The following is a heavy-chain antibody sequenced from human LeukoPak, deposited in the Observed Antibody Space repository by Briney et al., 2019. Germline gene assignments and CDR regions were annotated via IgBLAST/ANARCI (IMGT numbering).Heavy chain of an antibody. Sequence: GGPLRLSCAASGFSFSTYWMSWVRQAPGKGLEWVANIKQDGSEKYYVVSAKGRFTISRDNAKNSLYLQMNSLRAEDTAVYYCATDLGSSRPNFWGQGILVTVSS. CDR1: GFSFSTYW. J-gene: IGHJ4*02. CDR2: IKQDGSEK. V-gene: IGHV3-7*01. D-gene: IGHD6-13*01. CDR3: ATDLGSSRPNF.